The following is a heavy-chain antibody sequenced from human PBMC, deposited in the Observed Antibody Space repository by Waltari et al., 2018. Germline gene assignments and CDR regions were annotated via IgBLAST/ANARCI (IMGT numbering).Heavy chain of an antibody. J-gene: IGHJ3*02. CDR3: AGRIFDI. CDR2: IKEEGSEK. Sequence: EEQLVESGGGLVQPGGSLRLSCVASGFTFSGYWISWVRQAPGKGLEGVAHIKEEGSEKYYADPVKGRFTISRDNAKSSLYLQMNSLRVEDTAVYYCAGRIFDIWGQGTMVTVSS. V-gene: IGHV3-7*03. CDR1: GFTFSGYW.